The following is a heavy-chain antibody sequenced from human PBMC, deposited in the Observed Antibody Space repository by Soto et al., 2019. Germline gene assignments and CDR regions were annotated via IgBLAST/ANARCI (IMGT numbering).Heavy chain of an antibody. Sequence: QVQLVQSGAEVKKPGSSLKVSCKASGGTFGSYAISLVRKAPGQGLEWMGGIIPIPGTANYAQTFQGRVTIAEDESTSTAYMELSSLRSEDTAVYYCARSQGSSTSLDIYYSYYYGMDVWGQGTTVTVSS. V-gene: IGHV1-69*01. CDR2: IIPIPGTA. CDR1: GGTFGSYA. D-gene: IGHD2-2*01. J-gene: IGHJ6*02. CDR3: ARSQGSSTSLDIYYSYYYGMDV.